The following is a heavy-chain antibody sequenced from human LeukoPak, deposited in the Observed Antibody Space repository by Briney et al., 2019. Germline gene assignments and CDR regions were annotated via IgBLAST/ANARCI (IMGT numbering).Heavy chain of an antibody. CDR3: ARGSHYYGSGSYRFYYYYYMDV. Sequence: SVTVSCKASGGTFSSYSISWVRPAPGQGLEWVGGIIPIFGTANYAKKFQGRVTITTDESTSTAYMELSSLRSEDTAVYYCARGSHYYGSGSYRFYYYYYMDVWGKGTTVTVSS. J-gene: IGHJ6*03. D-gene: IGHD3-10*01. CDR1: GGTFSSYS. CDR2: IIPIFGTA. V-gene: IGHV1-69*05.